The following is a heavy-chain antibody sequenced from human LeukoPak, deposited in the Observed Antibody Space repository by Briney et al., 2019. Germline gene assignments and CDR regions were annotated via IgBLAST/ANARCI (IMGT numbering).Heavy chain of an antibody. CDR1: GFILSSYG. V-gene: IGHV3-30*02. D-gene: IGHD1-26*01. CDR2: TRSDGSDK. Sequence: GGSLRLSCVTSGFILSSYGMHWVRQAPGKGLEWVAFTRSDGSDKYYTGSVKGRFTIFRDNSKNTLFLQMNSLRVEDTAVYYCGKHDSASDYWGQGTLVTVSS. CDR3: GKHDSASDY. J-gene: IGHJ4*02.